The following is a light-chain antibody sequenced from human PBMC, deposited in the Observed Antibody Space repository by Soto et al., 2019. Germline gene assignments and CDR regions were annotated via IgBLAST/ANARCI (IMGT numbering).Light chain of an antibody. CDR2: DVS. J-gene: IGLJ1*01. CDR3: NSYTGTSSRYV. V-gene: IGLV2-14*03. CDR1: SSDIGTYNY. Sequence: QSVLTQPASVSGSPGQSITISCTGTSSDIGTYNYVSWYQQHTGKAPKLMIFDVSYRPSGVSNRFSGSKSDNTASLTISGPQAEDEADDYCNSYTGTSSRYVFGTGTKVT.